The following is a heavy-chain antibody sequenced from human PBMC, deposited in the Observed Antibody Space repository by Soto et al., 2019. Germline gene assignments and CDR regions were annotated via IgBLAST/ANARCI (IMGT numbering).Heavy chain of an antibody. CDR1: GFAFRNYA. Sequence: GGSLPLTCAFSGFAFRNYARRWVRQAPGKGLDWVSSISTSIDATYYADSVKGRFTISLDDSKNTLYLQMNSLRAEDSAVYYCAKDRTVAARNFDYWGQGTQVTVS. CDR3: AKDRTVAARNFDY. D-gene: IGHD6-6*01. CDR2: ISTSIDAT. J-gene: IGHJ4*02. V-gene: IGHV3-23*01.